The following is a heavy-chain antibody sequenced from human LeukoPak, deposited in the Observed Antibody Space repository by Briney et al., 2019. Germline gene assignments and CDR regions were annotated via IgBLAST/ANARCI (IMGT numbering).Heavy chain of an antibody. CDR2: ISGSGANT. J-gene: IGHJ4*02. CDR3: ARVFTTVVSYYFDY. CDR1: GFTFSTYA. Sequence: GGSLRLSCAASGFTFSTYAMSWVRQAPGKGLEWVSTISGSGANTYYADSVRGRFTISRDNSKNTLYLHMNSLRAEDTAVYYCARVFTTVVSYYFDYWGQGTLVTVSS. D-gene: IGHD4-23*01. V-gene: IGHV3-23*01.